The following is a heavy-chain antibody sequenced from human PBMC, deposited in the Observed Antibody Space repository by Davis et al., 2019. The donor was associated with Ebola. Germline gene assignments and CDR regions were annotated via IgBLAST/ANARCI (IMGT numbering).Heavy chain of an antibody. D-gene: IGHD6-13*01. V-gene: IGHV3-43*02. CDR3: ARDPPELAAHFDY. CDR1: GFIFNDYA. J-gene: IGHJ4*02. Sequence: GGSLRLSCAASGFIFNDYAMHWVRQVPGKGLEWVSLISGDGSDTFYADAVRGRFTISRDNAKNSLYLQMNSLRVEDTAVYYCARDPPELAAHFDYWGQGTLVTVSP. CDR2: ISGDGSDT.